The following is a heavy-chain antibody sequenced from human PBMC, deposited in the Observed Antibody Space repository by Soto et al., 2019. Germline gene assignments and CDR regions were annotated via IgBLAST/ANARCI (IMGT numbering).Heavy chain of an antibody. V-gene: IGHV3-11*05. CDR3: ARDYYGSGSYGWFDP. J-gene: IGHJ5*02. CDR1: GFTFSDYY. Sequence: QVQLVESGGGLVKPGGSLRLSCAASGFTFSDYYMSWIRQAPGKGLEWVSSISSDSSYTKYADSVKGRFTISRDNAKNSLYLQMNSLRAEDTAVYYCARDYYGSGSYGWFDPWGQGTLVTVSS. CDR2: ISSDSSYT. D-gene: IGHD3-10*01.